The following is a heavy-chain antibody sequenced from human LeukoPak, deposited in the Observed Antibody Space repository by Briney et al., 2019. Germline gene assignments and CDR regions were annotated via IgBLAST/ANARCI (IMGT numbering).Heavy chain of an antibody. CDR1: GFTFSSYG. D-gene: IGHD5-12*01. Sequence: GGSLRLSCAASGFTFSSYGMHWVRQAPGKGLEWVAFIRYDGSDKYYADSVKGRFTISRDNSKNTLYLQMNSLRAEDTAVYYCARGPSGYHNTGGQGTLVTVSS. CDR3: ARGPSGYHNT. CDR2: IRYDGSDK. V-gene: IGHV3-30*02. J-gene: IGHJ4*02.